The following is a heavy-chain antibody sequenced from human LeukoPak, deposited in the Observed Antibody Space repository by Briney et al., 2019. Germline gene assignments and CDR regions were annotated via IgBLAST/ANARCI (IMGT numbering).Heavy chain of an antibody. CDR2: ISYDGSNK. J-gene: IGHJ4*01. Sequence: GGSLRLSCAASGFTFSGYAMHWVRQAPGKGLEWVSVISYDGSNKYCADSVKGRFTISRDNSKNTLYLQMSSLRAEDTAVYYCARAWTATIIDYWGHGTLGTVSS. CDR3: ARAWTATIIDY. CDR1: GFTFSGYA. V-gene: IGHV3-30-3*01. D-gene: IGHD5-24*01.